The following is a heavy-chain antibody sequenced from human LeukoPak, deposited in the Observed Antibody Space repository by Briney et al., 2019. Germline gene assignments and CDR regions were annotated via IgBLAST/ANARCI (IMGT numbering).Heavy chain of an antibody. CDR2: ISGGGTRT. CDR1: GLTFRTYA. J-gene: IGHJ4*02. D-gene: IGHD3-10*01. CDR3: ARGLVGMVRGVIIGPLDY. Sequence: PGGSLRLSCAASGLTFRTYAMSWVRQAPGKGLEWVSAISGGGTRTYYADSVKGRFTISRDNSKNTLYLQMNSLRAEDTAVYYCARGLVGMVRGVIIGPLDYWGQGTLVTVSS. V-gene: IGHV3-23*01.